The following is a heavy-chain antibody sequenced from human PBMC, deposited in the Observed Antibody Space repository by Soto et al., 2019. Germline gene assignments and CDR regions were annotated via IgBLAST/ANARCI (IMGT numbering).Heavy chain of an antibody. CDR3: AKGVAGPVPFDY. CDR2: ISGSGGST. V-gene: IGHV3-23*01. Sequence: WGSLRLSCAASGFTFISYAISCFRQAPGKWLEWVSAISGSGGSTYYADSVKGRFTISRDNSKNTLYLQMNSLRAEDTAVYYCAKGVAGPVPFDYWGQGTLVTVSS. CDR1: GFTFISYA. D-gene: IGHD6-19*01. J-gene: IGHJ4*02.